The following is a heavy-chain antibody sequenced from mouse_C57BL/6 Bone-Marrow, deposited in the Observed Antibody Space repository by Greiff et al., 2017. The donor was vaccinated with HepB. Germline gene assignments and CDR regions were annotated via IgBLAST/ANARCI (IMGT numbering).Heavy chain of an antibody. CDR1: GFSLTSYA. J-gene: IGHJ2*01. D-gene: IGHD4-1*01. CDR2: IWTGGGT. CDR3: ARKGLGPFDY. Sequence: QVQLQQSGPGLVAPSQSLSITCTVSGFSLTSYAISWVRQPPGKGLEWLVVIWTGGGTNYNSALKSRLSISKDNSKSQVFLKMNSLQTDDTARYYCARKGLGPFDYWGQGTTLTVSS. V-gene: IGHV2-9-1*01.